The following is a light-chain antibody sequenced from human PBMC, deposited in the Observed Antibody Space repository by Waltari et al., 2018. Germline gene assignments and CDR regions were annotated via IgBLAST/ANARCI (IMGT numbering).Light chain of an antibody. CDR3: SSYTTSSAPGV. CDR1: DSYVGAYDF. J-gene: IGLJ1*01. Sequence: QSALTQPASVSGSPGQSLTISCSGTDSYVGAYDFVSWFQQHPGKAPHLIIYEVNNRPSGISNRFSASKSCNTASLTISGLQAEDEADYYCSSYTTSSAPGVFVTGTRVTVL. CDR2: EVN. V-gene: IGLV2-14*01.